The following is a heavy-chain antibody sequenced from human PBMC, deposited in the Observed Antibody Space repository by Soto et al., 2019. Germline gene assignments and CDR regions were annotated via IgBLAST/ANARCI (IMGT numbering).Heavy chain of an antibody. CDR1: GFTVSSNY. J-gene: IGHJ4*02. D-gene: IGHD1-7*01. V-gene: IGHV3-66*01. CDR3: LRGELRPRFDY. Sequence: GGSVGLSGAASGFTVSSNYMSWVRQAPGKGLDWVSLISSVGSAYYADSVKGRFTISRDTSKNTLSLQRNSLRVEDTAVYYCLRGELRPRFDYWGQRTLVIVSS. CDR2: ISSVGSA.